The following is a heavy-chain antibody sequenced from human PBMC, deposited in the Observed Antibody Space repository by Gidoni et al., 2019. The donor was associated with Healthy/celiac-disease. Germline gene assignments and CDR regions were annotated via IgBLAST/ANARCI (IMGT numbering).Heavy chain of an antibody. CDR1: GFTFSSYS. J-gene: IGHJ4*02. D-gene: IGHD6-13*01. CDR3: ARGTKCCSSWYYFDY. V-gene: IGHV3-21*01. Sequence: EVQLVESGGGLVKPGGSLRLSCAASGFTFSSYSMNWVRQAPGKGLEWVSSISSSSSYIYYADSVKGRFTISRDNAKNSLYLQMNSLRAEDTAVYYCARGTKCCSSWYYFDYWGQGTLVTVSS. CDR2: ISSSSSYI.